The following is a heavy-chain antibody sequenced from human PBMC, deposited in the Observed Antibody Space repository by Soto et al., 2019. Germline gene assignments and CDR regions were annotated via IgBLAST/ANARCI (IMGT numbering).Heavy chain of an antibody. V-gene: IGHV3-9*01. D-gene: IGHD1-1*01. CDR3: VKGRLYNWSEAEFDP. CDR1: GFTFDDYA. CDR2: ISWNSGSI. Sequence: PGGSLRLSCAASGFTFDDYAMHWVRQAPGKGLERVSGISWNSGSIGYADSVKGRFTISRANAKNSLYLQMNSLRAEDTALYYCVKGRLYNWSEAEFDPWGQGTLVTVSS. J-gene: IGHJ5*02.